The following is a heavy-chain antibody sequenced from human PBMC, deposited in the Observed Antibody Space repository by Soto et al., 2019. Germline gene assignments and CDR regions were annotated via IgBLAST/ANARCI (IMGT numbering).Heavy chain of an antibody. D-gene: IGHD1-1*01. CDR3: AKDPQEMATTYYFEY. Sequence: GGSLRLSCSASGFTFSSYAMSWVRQAPGKGLEWVSAISGNGADTSYADSVRGRFTISRDNSKDTLFLQMNSLRADDTGVYYCAKDPQEMATTYYFEYGGQGNLLTVSS. V-gene: IGHV3-23*01. CDR2: ISGNGADT. J-gene: IGHJ4*02. CDR1: GFTFSSYA.